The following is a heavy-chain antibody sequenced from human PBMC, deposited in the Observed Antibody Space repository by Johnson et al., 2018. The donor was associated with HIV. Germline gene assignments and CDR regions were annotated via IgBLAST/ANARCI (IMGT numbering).Heavy chain of an antibody. V-gene: IGHV3-66*01. Sequence: VQLVESGGGLVQPGGSLRLSCAASGFTVSSNYMSWVRQTPGKGLEWVSVIYSGGSTYYADSVKGRFTISRDNSKNTLYLQMNSLRAEDTAVYYCARVGLTGAQTGDAFDIWGRGTMVTVSS. CDR3: ARVGLTGAQTGDAFDI. CDR1: GFTVSSNY. CDR2: IYSGGST. D-gene: IGHD7-27*01. J-gene: IGHJ3*02.